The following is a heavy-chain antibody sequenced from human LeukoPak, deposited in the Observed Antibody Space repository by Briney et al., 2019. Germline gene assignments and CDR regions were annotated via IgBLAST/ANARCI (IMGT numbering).Heavy chain of an antibody. CDR3: ARHGLLRYFDWSPYNWFDP. V-gene: IGHV4-39*01. CDR1: GGSISSSSYY. Sequence: SETLSLTCTVSGGSISSSSYYWGWIRQPPGKGLEWIGSIYYSGSTYYNPSLKSRVTISVDTSKNQFSLKLSSVTAADTAVYYCARHGLLRYFDWSPYNWFDPWGQGTPVTVSS. D-gene: IGHD3-9*01. J-gene: IGHJ5*02. CDR2: IYYSGST.